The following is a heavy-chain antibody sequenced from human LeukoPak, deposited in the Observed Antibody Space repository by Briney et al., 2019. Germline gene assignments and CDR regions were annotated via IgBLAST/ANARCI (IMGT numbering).Heavy chain of an antibody. V-gene: IGHV1-69*01. Sequence: SVKVSCKASGGPFSSYAINWVRQAPGQGLEWMGGIVPIFGTANYAQKFQGRVTMTADESTTTAYMELSSLRSEDTAVYYCASGIAAAGIWEWFDPWGQGTLVTVSS. J-gene: IGHJ5*02. CDR3: ASGIAAAGIWEWFDP. CDR1: GGPFSSYA. CDR2: IVPIFGTA. D-gene: IGHD6-13*01.